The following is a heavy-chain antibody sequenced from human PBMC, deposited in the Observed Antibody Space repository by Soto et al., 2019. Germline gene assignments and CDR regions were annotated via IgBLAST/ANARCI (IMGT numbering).Heavy chain of an antibody. CDR2: VYYSGST. J-gene: IGHJ6*02. V-gene: IGHV4-39*01. CDR1: GGSISSSSYY. CDR3: ARGGRGDV. Sequence: SETLSLTCTVSGGSISSSSYYWGWIRQPPGKGLEWIGSVYYSGSTYYNPSLKSRVTISVDTSKNQFSLKLSSVTAADTAVYYCARGGRGDVWGQGTTVTVSS. D-gene: IGHD3-16*01.